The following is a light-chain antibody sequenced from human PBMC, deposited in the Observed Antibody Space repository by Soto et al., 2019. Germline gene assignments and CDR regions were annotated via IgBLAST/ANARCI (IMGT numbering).Light chain of an antibody. V-gene: IGKV3-15*01. CDR2: GAS. CDR3: QQYNNWPPT. Sequence: EIVMTQSPATLSVSPGERATLSCRASQSVSSNLAWYQQKPGQAPRLLIYGASTRATGIPARFSGSGSGTEFTLTISSLPYEDFAVYYCQQYNNWPPTFGHGTKVDIK. CDR1: QSVSSN. J-gene: IGKJ3*01.